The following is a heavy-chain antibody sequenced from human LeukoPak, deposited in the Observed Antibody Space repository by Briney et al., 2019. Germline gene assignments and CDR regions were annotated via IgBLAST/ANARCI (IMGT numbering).Heavy chain of an antibody. CDR1: GYTFTGYY. CDR3: ARAFRYSTWRYYFDY. CDR2: INPNSGGT. Sequence: ASVKVSCKASGYTFTGYYMHWVRQAPGQGLEWMGWINPNSGGTNYAQKFQGRVTMTRDTSISTAYMELSRLRSGDTAVYYCARAFRYSTWRYYFDYWGQGTLVTVSS. J-gene: IGHJ4*02. D-gene: IGHD5-12*01. V-gene: IGHV1-2*02.